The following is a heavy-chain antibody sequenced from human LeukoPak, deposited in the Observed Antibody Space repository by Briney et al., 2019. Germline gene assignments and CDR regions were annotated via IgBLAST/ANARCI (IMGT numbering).Heavy chain of an antibody. J-gene: IGHJ3*01. D-gene: IGHD4-23*01. CDR3: AIHDYHSNSDAFDV. V-gene: IGHV3-48*04. CDR1: GFTFSGYW. Sequence: PGGSLRLSCAASGFTFSGYWMHWVRQAPTKGLEWVSYISRSGSITYYADSVKGRFTISRDSAKNSLYLQMNSLRAEDTAVYYCAIHDYHSNSDAFDVWGQGTMVTVSS. CDR2: ISRSGSIT.